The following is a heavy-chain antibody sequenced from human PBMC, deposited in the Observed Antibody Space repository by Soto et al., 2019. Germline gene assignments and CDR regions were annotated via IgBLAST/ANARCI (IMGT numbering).Heavy chain of an antibody. CDR1: GFTFSSYG. D-gene: IGHD3-22*01. CDR3: AKLMNSFERSGFSIDY. CDR2: ISYDGTNQ. V-gene: IGHV3-30*18. Sequence: QAQLVESGGGVVQPGRSLRLSCAASGFTFSSYGMHWVRQAPGKGLDWVAAISYDGTNQYYAASVKGRFTISRDDSKNTLYLQVNSLRPEDTAVYYCAKLMNSFERSGFSIDYWGQGTLVTVSS. J-gene: IGHJ4*02.